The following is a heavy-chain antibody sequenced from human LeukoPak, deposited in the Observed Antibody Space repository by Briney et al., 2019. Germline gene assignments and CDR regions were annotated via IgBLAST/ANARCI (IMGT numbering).Heavy chain of an antibody. D-gene: IGHD6-19*01. CDR1: GFTFCDYA. J-gene: IGHJ4*02. Sequence: GGSLRLSCAASGFTFCDYAMHWVRQAPGKGLEWVSLIRWDGGSTYYADSVKGRSTISRDNSKNSLYLQMNSLTPEDTALYYCARATSSAWYYFDYWGQGTLVIVSS. CDR2: IRWDGGST. CDR3: ARATSSAWYYFDY. V-gene: IGHV3-43D*03.